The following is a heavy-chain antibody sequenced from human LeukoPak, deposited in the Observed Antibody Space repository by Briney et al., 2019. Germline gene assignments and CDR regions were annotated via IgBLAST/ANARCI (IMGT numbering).Heavy chain of an antibody. J-gene: IGHJ4*02. Sequence: GGSLRLSCVASGFTFSSYAMKWVRQAPGKGLEWVSSISSSSSYIYYADSVKGRFTISRDNAKNSLYLQMNSLRAEDTAVYYCARTYYYGSGSPSLSDYWGQGTLVTVSS. CDR3: ARTYYYGSGSPSLSDY. CDR1: GFTFSSYA. V-gene: IGHV3-21*01. CDR2: ISSSSSYI. D-gene: IGHD3-10*01.